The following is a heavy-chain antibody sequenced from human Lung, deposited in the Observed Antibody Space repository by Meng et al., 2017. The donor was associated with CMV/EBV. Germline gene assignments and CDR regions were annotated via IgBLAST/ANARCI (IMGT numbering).Heavy chain of an antibody. D-gene: IGHD3-10*01. CDR1: GFTFSSYA. CDR3: ARGGPIRGVNMGEGFDS. Sequence: SXKISXAASGFTFSSYAIHWVRQAPGKGLEWVALISYDGSNKYYADSVKGRFTISRDNSKNTLFLQMNNLRPEDTAVYYCARGGPIRGVNMGEGFDSWGHGTXVTVSS. J-gene: IGHJ5*01. V-gene: IGHV3-30-3*01. CDR2: ISYDGSNK.